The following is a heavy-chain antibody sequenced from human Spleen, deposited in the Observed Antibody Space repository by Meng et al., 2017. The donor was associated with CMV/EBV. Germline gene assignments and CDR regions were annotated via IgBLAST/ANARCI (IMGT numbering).Heavy chain of an antibody. CDR3: ARGPAFMPRRRYFDY. V-gene: IGHV4-34*01. Sequence: GGSFNGYYWSWRRQPAGKRLEWIGDVNHSGSTRYNSALKSRVTISPDTPKNQFSLRLSSVTAADTAMYYCARGPAFMPRRRYFDYWGQGTLVTVSS. D-gene: IGHD3-16*02. CDR1: GGSFNGYY. CDR2: VNHSGST. J-gene: IGHJ4*02.